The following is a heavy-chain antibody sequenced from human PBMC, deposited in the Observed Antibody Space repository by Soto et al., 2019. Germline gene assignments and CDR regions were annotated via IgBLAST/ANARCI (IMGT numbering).Heavy chain of an antibody. CDR2: ISSNGGST. CDR1: GFTFSSYA. V-gene: IGHV3-64D*06. Sequence: GGSLRLSCSASGFTFSSYAMHWVRQAPGKGLEYVSAISSNGGSTYYADSVKGRFTISRDNSKNTLYLQMSSLRAEDTAVYYCGKVPYYDFWSGYPKNAFDIWGQGTMVTVSS. CDR3: GKVPYYDFWSGYPKNAFDI. D-gene: IGHD3-3*01. J-gene: IGHJ3*02.